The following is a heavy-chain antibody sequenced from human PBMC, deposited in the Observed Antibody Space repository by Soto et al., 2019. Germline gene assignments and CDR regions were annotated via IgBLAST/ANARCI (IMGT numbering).Heavy chain of an antibody. CDR1: GFAFSDSW. D-gene: IGHD5-18*01. CDR2: IKQDGSEK. CDR3: AESGEYSYGYFH. J-gene: IGHJ4*02. V-gene: IGHV3-7*03. Sequence: EVRLVESGGGLVQPGGSLRLSCAASGFAFSDSWMTWVRQAPGKGLEWVANIKQDGSEKYYVDSVKGRFTISRDNAENSLYLQMNSLRVEDTAVYHCAESGEYSYGYFHWGQGTLVTVSS.